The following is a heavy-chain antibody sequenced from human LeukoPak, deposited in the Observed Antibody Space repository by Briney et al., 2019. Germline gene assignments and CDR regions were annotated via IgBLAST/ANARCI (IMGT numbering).Heavy chain of an antibody. D-gene: IGHD2-8*01. CDR1: GYTFTSYY. CDR2: INPSGGST. V-gene: IGHV1-46*01. CDR3: ARARRRDCTNGVCHGAFDI. J-gene: IGHJ3*02. Sequence: ASVKVSCKASGYTFTSYYMHWVRQAPGQGLEWMGIINPSGGSTSYAQKFQGRVTMTRDTSTSTVYMELSSLRSEDTAVYYRARARRRDCTNGVCHGAFDIWGQGTMVTVSS.